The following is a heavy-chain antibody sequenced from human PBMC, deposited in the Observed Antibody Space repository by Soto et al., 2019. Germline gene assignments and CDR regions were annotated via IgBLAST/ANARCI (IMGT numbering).Heavy chain of an antibody. V-gene: IGHV3-23*01. Sequence: GGSLRLSCAASVFTFSSYTMSWVRQAPGKGLEWVSAAGASDAGTVYADSVKGRFTISRDNSKNTLYLQMNSLRAEDTAVYYCAKDPYCTSSSCPPSDVWGKGTTVTVSS. CDR1: VFTFSSYT. CDR2: AGASDAGT. CDR3: AKDPYCTSSSCPPSDV. D-gene: IGHD2-2*01. J-gene: IGHJ6*04.